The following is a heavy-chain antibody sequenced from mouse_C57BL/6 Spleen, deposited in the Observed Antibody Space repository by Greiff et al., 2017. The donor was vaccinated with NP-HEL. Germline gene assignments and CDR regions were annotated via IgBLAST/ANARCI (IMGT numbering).Heavy chain of an antibody. J-gene: IGHJ1*03. CDR1: GFTFSSYA. Sequence: EVKLVESGGGLVKPGGSLKLSCAASGFTFSSYAMSWVRQTPEKRLEWVATISDGGSYTYYPDNVKGRFTISRDNAKNNLYLQMSHLKSEDTAMYYCARDSSYYYGPYFDVWGTGTTVTVSS. CDR3: ARDSSYYYGPYFDV. D-gene: IGHD1-1*01. CDR2: ISDGGSYT. V-gene: IGHV5-4*01.